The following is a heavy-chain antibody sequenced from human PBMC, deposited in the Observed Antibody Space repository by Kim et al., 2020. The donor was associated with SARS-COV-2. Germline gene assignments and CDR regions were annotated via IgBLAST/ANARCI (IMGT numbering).Heavy chain of an antibody. CDR3: ARRWSSGDNWFDP. V-gene: IGHV4-34*01. CDR2: INHSGST. Sequence: SETLSLTCAVYGGSFSGYYWSWIRQPPGKGLEWIGEINHSGSTNYNPSLKSRVIISVDTSKNQFSLKLSSVTAADTAVYYCARRWSSGDNWFDPWGQGTLFTVSS. J-gene: IGHJ5*02. CDR1: GGSFSGYY. D-gene: IGHD2-15*01.